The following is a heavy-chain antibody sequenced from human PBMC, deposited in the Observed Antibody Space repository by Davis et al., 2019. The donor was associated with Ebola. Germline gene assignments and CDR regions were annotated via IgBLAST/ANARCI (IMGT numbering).Heavy chain of an antibody. CDR2: INHSGST. D-gene: IGHD3-10*01. J-gene: IGHJ6*02. CDR3: ARIPYYGSGSYRHYYYGMDV. Sequence: MPSETLSLTCAVYGGSFSGYYWSWIRQPPGKGLEWIGEINHSGSTNYNPSLKSRVTISVDTSKNQFSLKLSSVTAADTAVYYCARIPYYGSGSYRHYYYGMDVWGHGTTVTVSS. V-gene: IGHV4-34*01. CDR1: GGSFSGYY.